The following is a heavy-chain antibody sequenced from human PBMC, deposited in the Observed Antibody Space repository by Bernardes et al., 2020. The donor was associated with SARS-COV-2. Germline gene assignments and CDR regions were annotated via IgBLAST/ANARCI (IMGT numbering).Heavy chain of an antibody. CDR1: GYSFTNYW. J-gene: IGHJ6*02. CDR3: ASSGGDRMFGPGV. V-gene: IGHV5-51*01. CDR2: IYPGDSDT. Sequence: GESLKISCKASGYSFTNYWLGWVRQMPGKGLEWMGIIYPGDSDTRYSPSFQGHVTISADKSISTAFLQWSSLKASDTAMYYCASSGGDRMFGPGVWGQGTTVTVSS. D-gene: IGHD3-3*02.